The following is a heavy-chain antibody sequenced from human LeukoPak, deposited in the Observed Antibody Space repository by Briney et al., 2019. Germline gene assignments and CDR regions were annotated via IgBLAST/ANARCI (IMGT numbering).Heavy chain of an antibody. CDR3: ARKGAAALDY. V-gene: IGHV1-69*13. D-gene: IGHD6-13*01. J-gene: IGHJ4*02. CDR1: GFTFSSYA. CDR2: IIPICGTA. Sequence: SVKLSCKASGFTFSSYAISWVRQAPGQGLEWMAGIIPICGTANYAKKFQGRFTITADETTSTAYMELSRLRSEDTAVYYCARKGAAALDYWGQGTLVTVSS.